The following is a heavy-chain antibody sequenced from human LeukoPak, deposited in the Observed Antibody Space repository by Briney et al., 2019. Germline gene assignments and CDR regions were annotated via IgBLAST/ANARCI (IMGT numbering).Heavy chain of an antibody. V-gene: IGHV1-69*04. J-gene: IGHJ5*02. CDR1: GYTFTSYA. CDR3: ASIAGGITMVRGVQGWFDP. Sequence: SVKVSCKASGYTFTSYAISWVRQAPGQGLEWMGRIIPILGIANYAQKFQGRVTITADKSTSTAYMELSSLRSEDTAVYYCASIAGGITMVRGVQGWFDPWGQGTLVTVSS. CDR2: IIPILGIA. D-gene: IGHD3-10*01.